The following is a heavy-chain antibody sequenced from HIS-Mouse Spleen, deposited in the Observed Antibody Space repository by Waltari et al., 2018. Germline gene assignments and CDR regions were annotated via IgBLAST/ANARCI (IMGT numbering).Heavy chain of an antibody. V-gene: IGHV4-39*07. J-gene: IGHJ2*01. D-gene: IGHD6-13*01. CDR3: AREIPYSSSWYDWYFDL. CDR2: IYYSGRT. CDR1: GGSISSSSYY. Sequence: QLQLQESGPGLVKPSETLSLTCTVSGGSISSSSYYWGWIRQPPGKGLEWIGSIYYSGRTSYTPSLKRRVTISVDTSKNQFSLKLSSVTAAATAVYYCAREIPYSSSWYDWYFDLWGRGTLVTVSS.